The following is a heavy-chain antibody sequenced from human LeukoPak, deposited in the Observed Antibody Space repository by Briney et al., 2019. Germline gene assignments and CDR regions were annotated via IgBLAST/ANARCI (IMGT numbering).Heavy chain of an antibody. J-gene: IGHJ4*02. CDR2: IYYSGNT. V-gene: IGHV4-39*01. Sequence: PSETLSLTCAVSGGSISGSSYYWGWIRQPPGKGLEWIGSIYYSGNTYFNPSLKSQVTISVDTSKNQFSLKLSSVTAADTAVYYCASYYFDSSNYYEPFDYWGQGTLVTVSS. D-gene: IGHD3-22*01. CDR3: ASYYFDSSNYYEPFDY. CDR1: GGSISGSSYY.